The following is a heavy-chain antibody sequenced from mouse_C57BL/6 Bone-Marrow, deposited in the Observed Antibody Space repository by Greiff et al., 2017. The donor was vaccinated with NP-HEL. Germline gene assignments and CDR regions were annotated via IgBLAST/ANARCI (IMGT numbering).Heavy chain of an antibody. Sequence: VQLQQSGAELVRPGASVKLSCTASGFTITDYYMHWVKQRPEQGLEWIGWIDPENGDTKYASKFQGKATITADTSSNPAYLQLSSLTSEDTAVYYCTTRDYYGGSPYWYGDVWGTGTTVTVSA. CDR3: TTRDYYGGSPYWYGDV. J-gene: IGHJ1*03. CDR2: IDPENGDT. V-gene: IGHV14-4*01. D-gene: IGHD1-1*02. CDR1: GFTITDYY.